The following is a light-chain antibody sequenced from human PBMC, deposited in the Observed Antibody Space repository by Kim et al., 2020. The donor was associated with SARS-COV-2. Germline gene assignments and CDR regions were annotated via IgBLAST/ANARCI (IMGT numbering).Light chain of an antibody. CDR1: SSDVGGFNY. V-gene: IGLV2-14*03. Sequence: QLITMSWPGTSSDVGGFNYVSWYQQHPGKAPKLMIYDVTTRPSGVSDRFSGSKSGNTASLTISGLQAEDEAVYYCSSYTSSISWVFGGGTQLTVL. CDR2: DVT. J-gene: IGLJ3*02. CDR3: SSYTSSISWV.